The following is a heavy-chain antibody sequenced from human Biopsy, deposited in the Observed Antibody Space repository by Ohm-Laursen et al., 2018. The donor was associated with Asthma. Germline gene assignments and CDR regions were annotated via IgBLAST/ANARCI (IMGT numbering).Heavy chain of an antibody. J-gene: IGHJ3*02. V-gene: IGHV1-3*01. Sequence: ASVKVSCKASGYTFINYAIHRVRQAPGQRLEWMGWINAGNGNTKYSQKFQGRVTITRDTSASTAYMDLSSLRSEDTAVYYCARTYYDFLTGQVNDVFAIWGQGTMVTVSS. CDR3: ARTYYDFLTGQVNDVFAI. D-gene: IGHD3-9*01. CDR2: INAGNGNT. CDR1: GYTFINYA.